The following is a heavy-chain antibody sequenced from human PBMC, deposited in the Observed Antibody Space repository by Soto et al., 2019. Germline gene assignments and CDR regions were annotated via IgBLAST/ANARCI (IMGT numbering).Heavy chain of an antibody. J-gene: IGHJ3*02. Sequence: QVQLVESGGGVVQPGRSLRLSCAASGFTFSSYAMHWVRQAPGKGLEWVAVISYDGSNKYYADSVKGRFTISRDNSKNTLYLQMNSLSAEDTAVYYCARFGGSKPLDIWGQGTMVTVSS. CDR1: GFTFSSYA. CDR2: ISYDGSNK. V-gene: IGHV3-30-3*01. D-gene: IGHD2-15*01. CDR3: ARFGGSKPLDI.